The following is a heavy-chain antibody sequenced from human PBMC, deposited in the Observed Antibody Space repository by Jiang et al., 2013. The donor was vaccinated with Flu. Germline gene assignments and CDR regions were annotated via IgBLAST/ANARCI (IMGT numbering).Heavy chain of an antibody. CDR1: GDSVYSGSYY. V-gene: IGHV4-61*01. J-gene: IGHJ5*02. D-gene: IGHD3-22*01. Sequence: LLKPSETLSLTCTVSGDSVYSGSYYWSWIRQPPGKGLEWIGYIDYSGSTNYNPSLKSRVTISIDTSRNQFSLSLRSVTAADTAVYYCARDQVLGSGYGDHWGQGTLVTVSS. CDR3: ARDQVLGSGYGDH. CDR2: IDYSGST.